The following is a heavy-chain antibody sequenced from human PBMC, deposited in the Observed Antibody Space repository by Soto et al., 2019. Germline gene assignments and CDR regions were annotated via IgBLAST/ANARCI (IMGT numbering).Heavy chain of an antibody. Sequence: GESLKLSRKGSGYSFTSYWIGWVRQMPGKGLAWLGIIYPGHSDTRYSPSFQGQVTISADKSISTAYLQWSSLKASDTAMYYCARWVGPRLYYFDYWGQGTLVTVSS. V-gene: IGHV5-51*01. CDR2: IYPGHSDT. D-gene: IGHD1-26*01. J-gene: IGHJ4*02. CDR1: GYSFTSYW. CDR3: ARWVGPRLYYFDY.